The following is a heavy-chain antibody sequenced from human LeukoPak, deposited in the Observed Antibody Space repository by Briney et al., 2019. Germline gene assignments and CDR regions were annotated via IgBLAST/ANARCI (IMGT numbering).Heavy chain of an antibody. J-gene: IGHJ6*03. CDR1: GGSISSRDYY. Sequence: SETLSLTCAVSGGSISSRDYYWGWIRQPPGKGLEWIGSVYYSGSTYYNPSLKSRVTISVDTSKTQFSLRMISVTAADTAVYYCARLWGSYYFYMDVWGKGTTVTLSS. CDR2: VYYSGST. CDR3: ARLWGSYYFYMDV. D-gene: IGHD3-16*01. V-gene: IGHV4-39*01.